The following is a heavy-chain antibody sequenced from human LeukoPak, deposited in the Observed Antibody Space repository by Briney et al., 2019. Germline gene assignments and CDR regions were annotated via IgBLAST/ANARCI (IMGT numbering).Heavy chain of an antibody. CDR2: IIPILGIA. CDR3: ARDRGAVAGTLWYNWFDP. V-gene: IGHV1-69*04. Sequence: SVKVSCKASGGTFSSYAISWVRQAPGQGLEWMGRIIPILGIANYAQKFQGRVTITADKSTSTAYMELSSLRSEDTAVYYCARDRGAVAGTLWYNWFDPWGQGTLVTVSS. CDR1: GGTFSSYA. D-gene: IGHD6-19*01. J-gene: IGHJ5*02.